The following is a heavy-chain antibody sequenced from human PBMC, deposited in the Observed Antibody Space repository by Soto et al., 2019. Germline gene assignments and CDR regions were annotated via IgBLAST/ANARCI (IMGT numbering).Heavy chain of an antibody. J-gene: IGHJ6*02. CDR2: ISAYNGNT. V-gene: IGHV1-18*01. CDR3: ACTATPTRGQNYYYYGMDV. CDR1: GYTFTSYG. D-gene: IGHD2-2*02. Sequence: ASVKVSCKASGYTFTSYGISWVRQAPGQGLEWMGWISAYNGNTNYAQKLQGRVTMTTDTSTSTAYMELRSLRSDDTAVYYCACTATPTRGQNYYYYGMDVWGQGTTVTVSS.